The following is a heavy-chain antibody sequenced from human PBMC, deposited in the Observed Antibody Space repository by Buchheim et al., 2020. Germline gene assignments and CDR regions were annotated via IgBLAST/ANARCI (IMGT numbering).Heavy chain of an antibody. V-gene: IGHV4-59*01. CDR1: GGSISSYY. J-gene: IGHJ6*02. CDR3: ARGGSSGGVDYYYGMDV. Sequence: QVQLQESGPGLVKPSETLSLTCTVSGGSISSYYWSWIRQPPGKGLEWIGYIYYSGSTNYNPSLKSRFTITVDTSKNQFSLKLSSVTAADTAVYYCARGGSSGGVDYYYGMDVWGQGTT. D-gene: IGHD6-19*01. CDR2: IYYSGST.